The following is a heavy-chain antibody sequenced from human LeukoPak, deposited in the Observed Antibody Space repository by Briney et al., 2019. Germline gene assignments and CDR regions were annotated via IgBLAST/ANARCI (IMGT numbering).Heavy chain of an antibody. V-gene: IGHV3-21*01. CDR1: GFTFSGYS. CDR2: ISSSSSYI. J-gene: IGHJ4*02. CDR3: ARGPASESYFDY. Sequence: GGSLRLSCAVSGFTFSGYSMNWVRQAPGKGLEWVSSISSSSSYIYYADSVKGRFTISRDNAKNSLYLQMNSLRAEDTAVYFCARGPASESYFDYWGQGTLVTVSS.